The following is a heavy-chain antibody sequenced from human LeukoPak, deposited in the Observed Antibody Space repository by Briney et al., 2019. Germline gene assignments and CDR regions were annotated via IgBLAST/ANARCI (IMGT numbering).Heavy chain of an antibody. J-gene: IGHJ4*02. CDR1: GGSISSYY. CDR2: IYYSGST. Sequence: SETLSLTCTVSGGSISSYYWSWIRQPPGKGLEWIGYIYYSGSTNYNPPLKSRVTISVDTSKNQFSLKLSSVTAADTAVYYCARAHGDPTPFDYWGQGTLVTVSS. D-gene: IGHD4-17*01. CDR3: ARAHGDPTPFDY. V-gene: IGHV4-59*12.